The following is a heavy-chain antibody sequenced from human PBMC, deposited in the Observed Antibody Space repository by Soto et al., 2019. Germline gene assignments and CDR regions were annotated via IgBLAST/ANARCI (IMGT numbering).Heavy chain of an antibody. CDR3: MKEYCTGGTCFDAFDL. J-gene: IGHJ3*01. V-gene: IGHV3-48*03. Sequence: EAELVESGGGLVQPGGSLTLSCAASGFIFSDYEVDWVRQAPGRGPEWISYISDGGTTIYYAASVKGRFTISRDDAKKSLYLHMTNLRFDDTAIYFCMKEYCTGGTCFDAFDLWGQATVVSVSS. CDR1: GFIFSDYE. CDR2: ISDGGTTI. D-gene: IGHD2-8*02.